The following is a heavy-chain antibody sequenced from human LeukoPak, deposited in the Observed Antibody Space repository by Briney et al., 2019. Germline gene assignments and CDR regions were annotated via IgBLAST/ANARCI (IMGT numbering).Heavy chain of an antibody. CDR3: TTGISLSGATY. CDR2: IKSKTDGGTT. J-gene: IGHJ4*02. Sequence: GGSLRLSCAASGFTFSNAWMSWVRQAPGKGLEWVGRIKSKTDGGTTDYAAPVKGRFTISRDDSKNTLFFQMNSLKIEDTAVYYCTTGISLSGATYWGQGTLVTVSS. D-gene: IGHD6-19*01. CDR1: GFTFSNAW. V-gene: IGHV3-15*01.